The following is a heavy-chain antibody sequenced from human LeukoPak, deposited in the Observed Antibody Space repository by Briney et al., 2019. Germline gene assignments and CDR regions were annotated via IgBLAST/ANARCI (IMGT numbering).Heavy chain of an antibody. CDR3: VGSPTYYYMDV. J-gene: IGHJ6*03. Sequence: PGKSLRLSCAASGLTFRNHAIHWVRQAPGKGLEWVTVISHDGGNDYYRDTVKGRFTISRDNSRDTAFLQMNSLRPGDTAVYFCVGSPTYYYMDVWGKGTTVTVSS. CDR2: ISHDGGND. D-gene: IGHD3-10*01. CDR1: GLTFRNHA. V-gene: IGHV3-30*04.